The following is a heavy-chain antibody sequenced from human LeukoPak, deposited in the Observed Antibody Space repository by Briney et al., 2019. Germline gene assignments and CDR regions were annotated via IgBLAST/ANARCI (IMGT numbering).Heavy chain of an antibody. J-gene: IGHJ5*02. V-gene: IGHV3-33*01. Sequence: GGSLRLSCSASGFNFRTHAMHLVRQAPGKGLEWVAMIWRGGNYKFYADSLEGRSTISRDDSRSTLSLQIHSLRVEDTAVYYCVTDPPDSGWAFWSWGQGALVTVSS. D-gene: IGHD6-25*01. CDR3: VTDPPDSGWAFWS. CDR1: GFNFRTHA. CDR2: IWRGGNYK.